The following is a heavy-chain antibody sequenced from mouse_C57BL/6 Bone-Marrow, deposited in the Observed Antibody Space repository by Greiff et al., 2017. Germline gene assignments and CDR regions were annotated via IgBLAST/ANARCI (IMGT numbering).Heavy chain of an antibody. CDR2: IYPGSGST. CDR3: ARRGYDYDEGHFDD. J-gene: IGHJ2*01. D-gene: IGHD2-4*01. CDR1: GYTFTSYW. V-gene: IGHV1-55*01. Sequence: QVQLQQPGAELVKPGASVKMSCKASGYTFTSYWITWVKQRPGQGLEWIGDIYPGSGSTNYNEKFKSKDTLTVDTSSSTAYMQLSSLTSEDSAVXYCARRGYDYDEGHFDDWGQGTTLTVSS.